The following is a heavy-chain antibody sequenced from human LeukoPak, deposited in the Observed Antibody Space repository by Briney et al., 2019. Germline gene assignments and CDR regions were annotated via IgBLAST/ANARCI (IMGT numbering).Heavy chain of an antibody. V-gene: IGHV4-59*01. CDR3: ARGTVFGVATNWFDP. D-gene: IGHD3-3*01. CDR2: MYYSGST. J-gene: IGHJ5*02. Sequence: SETLSLTCSVSGGSISGYYWSWIQQPPGKGLEWIGDMYYSGSTNYNPSLKSRVTISVDTSKKQISLKLNSVTAADTAVYYCARGTVFGVATNWFDPWGPGTLVTVSS. CDR1: GGSISGYY.